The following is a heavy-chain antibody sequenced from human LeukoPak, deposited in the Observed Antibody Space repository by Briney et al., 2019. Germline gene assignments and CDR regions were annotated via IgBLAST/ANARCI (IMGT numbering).Heavy chain of an antibody. J-gene: IGHJ4*02. V-gene: IGHV1-46*01. CDR1: GYTFASYY. D-gene: IGHD2-15*01. CDR3: ARGGSIVVVVAAILDY. Sequence: ASVKVSCKASGYTFASYYMHWVRQAPGQGLEWMGIINPSGGSTSYAQKFQGRVTMTRDTSTSTVYMELSSLRSEDTAVYYCARGGSIVVVVAAILDYWGQGTLVTVPS. CDR2: INPSGGST.